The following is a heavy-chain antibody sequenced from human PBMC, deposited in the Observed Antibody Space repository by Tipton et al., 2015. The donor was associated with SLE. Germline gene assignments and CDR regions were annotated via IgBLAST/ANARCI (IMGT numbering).Heavy chain of an antibody. CDR1: GFNFDQYA. CDR3: AKAFGPAAPYYYYYGMDV. CDR2: ISWNSNNI. Sequence: SLRLSCAASGFNFDQYAMHWVRQAPGKGLEWVSGISWNSNNIGYADSVKGRFTISRDNAKDSLYLQMNSLRAEDTAVYYCAKAFGPAAPYYYYYGMDVWGQGTTVTVSS. J-gene: IGHJ6*02. V-gene: IGHV3-9*01. D-gene: IGHD2-2*01.